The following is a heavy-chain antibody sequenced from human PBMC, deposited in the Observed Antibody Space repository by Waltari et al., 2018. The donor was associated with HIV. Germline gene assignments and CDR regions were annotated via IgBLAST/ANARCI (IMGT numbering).Heavy chain of an antibody. J-gene: IGHJ6*02. D-gene: IGHD3-10*01. CDR2: MWHDGSNE. CDR3: ARVMRFGEIFSSYGYYGMDV. CDR1: GFTFSYYG. V-gene: IGHV3-33*01. Sequence: QVQLVESGGGVAQSGRSLRLSCAASGFTFSYYGMHWFRPAPGKGLEGVAVMWHDGSNEYYADSVKGRFTISRDNSRNILYRQMRNLRVEDTAVYYCARVMRFGEIFSSYGYYGMDVWGQGTTVSVPS.